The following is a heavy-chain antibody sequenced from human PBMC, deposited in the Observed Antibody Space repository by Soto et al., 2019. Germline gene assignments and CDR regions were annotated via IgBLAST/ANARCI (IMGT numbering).Heavy chain of an antibody. D-gene: IGHD1-26*01. CDR2: IYSGGST. CDR3: GRDVREGDAFDS. CDR1: GFTVSSNS. Sequence: GGSLRLSCAASGFTVSSNSMSWVRQAPGKGLEWVSVIYSGGSTSYADTVKVSFTISRDKSKNTLYLQRNSLRAEDTYVYYCGRDVREGDAFDSWGQGTLVTVSS. J-gene: IGHJ3*02. V-gene: IGHV3-66*01.